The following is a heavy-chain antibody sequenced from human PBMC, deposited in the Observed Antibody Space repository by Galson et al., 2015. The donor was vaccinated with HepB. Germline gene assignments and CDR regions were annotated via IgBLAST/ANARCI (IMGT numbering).Heavy chain of an antibody. CDR3: ARSGALVAGNNWFDP. CDR2: IIPILGIA. D-gene: IGHD6-19*01. CDR1: GGTFSSYA. V-gene: IGHV1-69*04. Sequence: SVKVSCKASGGTFSSYAISWVRQAPGQGLEWMGRIIPILGIANYAQKFQGRVTITADKSTSTAYMELSSLRSEDTAVYYCARSGALVAGNNWFDPWGQGTLVTVSS. J-gene: IGHJ5*02.